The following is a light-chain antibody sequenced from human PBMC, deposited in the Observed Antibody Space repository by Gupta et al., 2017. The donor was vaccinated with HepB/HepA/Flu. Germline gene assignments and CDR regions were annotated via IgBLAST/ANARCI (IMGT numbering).Light chain of an antibody. CDR2: DVS. CDR1: SSDVGGYNY. Sequence: QSALTQPASVSGSPGQSITISCTGTSSDVGGYNYVSWYQQHPGKAPKLMIYDVSNRPSGVSNRFSGSKSGNTASLTISGLQAEDEADYYCSSYTSSGEGFGGGTKLTVL. J-gene: IGLJ2*01. CDR3: SSYTSSGEG. V-gene: IGLV2-14*01.